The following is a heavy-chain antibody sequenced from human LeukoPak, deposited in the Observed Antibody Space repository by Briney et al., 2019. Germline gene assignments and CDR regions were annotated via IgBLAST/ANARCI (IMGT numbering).Heavy chain of an antibody. V-gene: IGHV4-61*02. CDR2: ISTSGIT. D-gene: IGHD5-12*01. Sequence: PSETLSLTCTVSGGSISSDSYYWSWIWQPAGKGLEWIGRISTSGITMYNPSLKSRVTISVDTSKNQFSLRLSSATAADTAVYYCARHYSRSGVDAFDIWGQGTMVTVSS. J-gene: IGHJ3*02. CDR3: ARHYSRSGVDAFDI. CDR1: GGSISSDSYY.